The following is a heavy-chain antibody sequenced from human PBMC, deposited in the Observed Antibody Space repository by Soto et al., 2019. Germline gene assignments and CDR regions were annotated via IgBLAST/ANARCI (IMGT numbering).Heavy chain of an antibody. CDR3: ARDCSSSSCSVWHY. J-gene: IGHJ4*02. D-gene: IGHD2-2*01. V-gene: IGHV3-23*01. Sequence: GGSLRLSCAASGFSLSNYAMTWVRQAPGKGLEWVSGITGSADKTYYADSVKGRFIISRDNSKNTLYLQMDSLRAEDTALYYCARDCSSSSCSVWHYWGQGTLVTVPS. CDR1: GFSLSNYA. CDR2: ITGSADKT.